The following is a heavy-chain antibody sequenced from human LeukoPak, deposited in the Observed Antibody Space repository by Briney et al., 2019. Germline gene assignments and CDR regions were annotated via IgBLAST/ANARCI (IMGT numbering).Heavy chain of an antibody. J-gene: IGHJ4*02. D-gene: IGHD7-27*01. V-gene: IGHV4-34*01. CDR3: ARENWVFDY. CDR2: VYRSGTT. Sequence: PSETLSLTCAVYGGSFSGYYWSWIRQPPGKGLEWIGSVYRSGTTYYDPSLKSRVTISVDTSKNQISLKVRSVTAADTAMYYCARENWVFDYWGQGILVTVSS. CDR1: GGSFSGYY.